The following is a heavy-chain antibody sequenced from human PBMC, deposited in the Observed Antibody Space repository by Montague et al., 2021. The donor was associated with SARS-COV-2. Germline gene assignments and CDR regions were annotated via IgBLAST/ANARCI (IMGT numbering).Heavy chain of an antibody. Sequence: SETLSLTCTVSCGSIISSDYYWGWIRQPPGKELEWIGNIYYSGTTYYNPSLQSRGTISVDTSKNHLSLRLSSVTAADTAVYFCARGMIRGVTTPFDYWGQGSQVTVSS. V-gene: IGHV4-39*02. J-gene: IGHJ4*02. CDR3: ARGMIRGVTTPFDY. CDR2: IYYSGTT. D-gene: IGHD3-10*01. CDR1: CGSIISSDYY.